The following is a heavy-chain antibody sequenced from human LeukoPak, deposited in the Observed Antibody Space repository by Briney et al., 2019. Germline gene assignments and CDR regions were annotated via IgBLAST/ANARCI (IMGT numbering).Heavy chain of an antibody. CDR3: ARSPISITGTTVDY. CDR1: GYTFTGSY. CDR2: INPNSGGT. D-gene: IGHD1/OR15-1a*01. J-gene: IGHJ4*02. V-gene: IGHV1-2*02. Sequence: GASVKVSCKASGYTFTGSYMHWVRQAPGQGLEWMGWINPNSGGTNYAQKFQGRVTMTRDTSISTAYMELSRLRSDDTAVYYCARSPISITGTTVDYWGQGTLVTVSS.